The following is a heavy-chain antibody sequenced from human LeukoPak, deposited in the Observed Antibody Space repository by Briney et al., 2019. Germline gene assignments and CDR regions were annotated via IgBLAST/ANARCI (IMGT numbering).Heavy chain of an antibody. CDR1: GFTFSSYS. Sequence: PGGSLRLSCAASGFTFSSYSMNWVRQAPGKGLEWVSYISSSSSTIYYADSVKGRFTISRDNAKNSLYLQMNSLRAEDTAVYYCTTAQLLSLTYFDYWGQGTLVTVSS. V-gene: IGHV3-48*01. J-gene: IGHJ4*02. CDR3: TTAQLLSLTYFDY. CDR2: ISSSSSTI. D-gene: IGHD2-2*01.